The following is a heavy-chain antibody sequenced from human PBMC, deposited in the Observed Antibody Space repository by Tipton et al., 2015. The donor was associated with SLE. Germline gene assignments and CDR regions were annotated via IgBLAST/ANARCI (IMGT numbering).Heavy chain of an antibody. D-gene: IGHD3-10*01. CDR2: IYAGGST. CDR3: ASRYGSGSYSLDI. Sequence: VQLVQSGGGLVQPGGSLRLSCAASTFTISSNYMTWVRQAPGKGLEWVSVIYAGGSTYYADSVKGRFTISRDNSKNTLYLQMNSLRPEDTAVYYCASRYGSGSYSLDIWGRGTLDTVSS. CDR1: TFTISSNY. V-gene: IGHV3-53*04. J-gene: IGHJ2*01.